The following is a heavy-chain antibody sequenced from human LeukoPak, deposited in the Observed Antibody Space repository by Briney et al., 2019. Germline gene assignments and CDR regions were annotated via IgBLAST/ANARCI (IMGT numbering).Heavy chain of an antibody. CDR2: ISGYNGNT. V-gene: IGHV1-18*01. CDR3: ARGGDQDGWFDP. D-gene: IGHD2-21*01. J-gene: IGHJ5*02. Sequence: GASVKVSCKASGYTFTSYGVSWVRQAPGQGLEWMGWISGYNGNTNYAQKLQDRVTMTTDTSTTTAYRELRSLRSDDTAVYYCARGGDQDGWFDPWGQGTLVTVSS. CDR1: GYTFTSYG.